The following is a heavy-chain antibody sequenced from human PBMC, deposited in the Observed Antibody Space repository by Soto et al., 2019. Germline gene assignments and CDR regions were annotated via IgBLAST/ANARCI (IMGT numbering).Heavy chain of an antibody. V-gene: IGHV3-23*01. CDR3: ARPSIQAAGTY. Sequence: GGSLRLSCVASAFSFSNYDMGWVREVPGKRLEEVSVISGAGGNTAYADSVKCRFTISRDKTQNTLYLQLNRLRAEDTAIYSRARPSIQAAGTYWGKGTLVT. D-gene: IGHD6-13*01. CDR2: ISGAGGNT. CDR1: AFSFSNYD. J-gene: IGHJ4*02.